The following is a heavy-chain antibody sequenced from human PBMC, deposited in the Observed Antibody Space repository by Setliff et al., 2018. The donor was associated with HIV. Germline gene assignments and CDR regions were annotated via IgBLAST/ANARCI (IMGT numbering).Heavy chain of an antibody. D-gene: IGHD5-18*01. CDR2: IYHSGST. Sequence: SSETLSLTCSVSGSSVSSSSYYWGWIRQPAGKGLEWIGEIYHSGSTNYNPSLKSRVTISVDKSKNQFSLTLTSVTAADTAVYYCAKGRPRIQVWEGFDYWGQGSLVTVSS. CDR1: GSSVSSSSYY. J-gene: IGHJ4*02. CDR3: AKGRPRIQVWEGFDY. V-gene: IGHV4-39*07.